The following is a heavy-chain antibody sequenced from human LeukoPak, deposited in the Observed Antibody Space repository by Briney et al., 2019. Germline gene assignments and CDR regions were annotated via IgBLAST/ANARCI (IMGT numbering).Heavy chain of an antibody. CDR1: GYIFTGYY. J-gene: IGHJ4*02. Sequence: ASVKVSCKASGYIFTGYYMHWVRQAPGQGLEWMGWINPNSGGTNYAQKFQGRVTMTRDTSISTAYMELSRLRSDDTAMYYCARDLAYYYDSSGYPVDFWGQGTLVTVSS. D-gene: IGHD3-22*01. CDR2: INPNSGGT. V-gene: IGHV1-2*02. CDR3: ARDLAYYYDSSGYPVDF.